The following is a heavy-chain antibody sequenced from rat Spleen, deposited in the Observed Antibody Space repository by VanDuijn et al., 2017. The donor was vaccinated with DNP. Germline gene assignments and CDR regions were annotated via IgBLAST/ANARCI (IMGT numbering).Heavy chain of an antibody. CDR1: GYSITGNY. D-gene: IGHD1-3*01. Sequence: EVQLQESGPGLVKPSQSLSLTCSVTGYSITGNYWAWIRKLPGNKMEWIGYISHSGSTSYNPSLKSRISITRDTSKNQFFLQLNSVTTEDTATYYCARLNYGSLDYWGQGVMVTVSS. CDR2: ISHSGST. CDR3: ARLNYGSLDY. V-gene: IGHV3-1*01. J-gene: IGHJ2*01.